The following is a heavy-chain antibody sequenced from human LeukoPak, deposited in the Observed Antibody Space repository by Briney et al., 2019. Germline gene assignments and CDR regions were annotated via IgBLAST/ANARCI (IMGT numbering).Heavy chain of an antibody. Sequence: GGSLRLSCAASGFTFSTYSMTWVRQAPGKGLEWVSSITSSSSYIYYADSVKGRFTISRDNAKSSLYLQMNSLRAKDTALYYCARPRTASDYWDQGTLVTVSS. J-gene: IGHJ4*02. CDR2: ITSSSSYI. CDR3: ARPRTASDY. CDR1: GFTFSTYS. V-gene: IGHV3-21*01. D-gene: IGHD4-17*01.